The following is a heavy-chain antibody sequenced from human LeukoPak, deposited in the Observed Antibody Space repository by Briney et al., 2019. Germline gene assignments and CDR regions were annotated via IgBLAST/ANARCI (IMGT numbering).Heavy chain of an antibody. CDR3: ARTRDGDAFDI. V-gene: IGHV4-59*01. CDR2: IYYSGST. CDR1: GGSISSYY. D-gene: IGHD5-24*01. Sequence: PSETLSLTCTVSGGSISSYYLSWIRQPPGKGLEWIGYIYYSGSTNYNPSLKRRVTISVDTPKNQFSLKLSSVTAADTAVYYCARTRDGDAFDIWGQGTMVTVSS. J-gene: IGHJ3*02.